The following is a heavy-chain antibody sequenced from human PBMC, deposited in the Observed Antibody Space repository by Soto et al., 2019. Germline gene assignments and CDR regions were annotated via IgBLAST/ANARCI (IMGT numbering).Heavy chain of an antibody. CDR1: GFTFSSYG. CDR2: IWYDGSNK. J-gene: IGHJ6*02. V-gene: IGHV3-33*01. CDR3: ARDRYDSSGYPDYGMDV. D-gene: IGHD3-22*01. Sequence: GGSLRLSCAASGFTFSSYGMHWVRQAPGKGLEWVAVIWYDGSNKYYADSVKGRFTISRDNSKNTLYLQMNSLRAEDTAVYYCARDRYDSSGYPDYGMDVWGQGTTVTVSS.